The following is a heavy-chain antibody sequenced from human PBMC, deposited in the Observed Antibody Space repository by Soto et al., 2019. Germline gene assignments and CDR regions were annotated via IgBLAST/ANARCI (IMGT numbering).Heavy chain of an antibody. V-gene: IGHV3-30*18. J-gene: IGHJ6*02. D-gene: IGHD3-16*01. Sequence: GGSLRLSCEASGFAFSSYAMHWVRQAPGKGLEWVGVISYDGNYIYYADSVKGRFTISRDNSKNTLYVQVNSQRPEDTAVYYCAKGILSATIGPYAMDVWGQGTTVTVSS. CDR1: GFAFSSYA. CDR2: ISYDGNYI. CDR3: AKGILSATIGPYAMDV.